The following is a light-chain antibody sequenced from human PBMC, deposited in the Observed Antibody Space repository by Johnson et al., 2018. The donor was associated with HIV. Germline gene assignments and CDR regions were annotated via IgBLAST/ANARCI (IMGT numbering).Light chain of an antibody. V-gene: IGLV1-51*02. Sequence: QSVLTQPPSVSVAPGQKVTISCSGSSSNIGNNYISWYQQFPGTAPKLLIYENNRRPSGIPDRFSGSQSGTSATLDITGLQTGDEADYYCGTWDNSLSTGGVFGTGTKVTVL. CDR1: SSNIGNNY. CDR2: ENN. CDR3: GTWDNSLSTGGV. J-gene: IGLJ1*01.